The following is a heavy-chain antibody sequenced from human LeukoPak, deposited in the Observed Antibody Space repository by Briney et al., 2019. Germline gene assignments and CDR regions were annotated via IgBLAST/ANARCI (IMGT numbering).Heavy chain of an antibody. CDR2: IKQDGSEK. J-gene: IGHJ4*02. Sequence: GGSLRLPCAASGFTFRSYWMSWVRQAPGKGLEWVANIKQDGSEKYYVDSVKGRFTISRDNAKNSLYLQMNSLRAEGTALYYCAREERRRYYDFWSGYQDFAFDYWGQGTLVTVSS. D-gene: IGHD3-3*01. V-gene: IGHV3-7*01. CDR3: AREERRRYYDFWSGYQDFAFDY. CDR1: GFTFRSYW.